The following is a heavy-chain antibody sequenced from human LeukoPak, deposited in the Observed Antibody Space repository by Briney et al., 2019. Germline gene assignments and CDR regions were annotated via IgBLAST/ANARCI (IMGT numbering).Heavy chain of an antibody. Sequence: SETLSLTCTVSGGSISSSNWWTWVRQPPGKGLEWIGEISRSGSTNYNPSLKSRVTISVDNSKKQFSLNLSSVTAADTAVYYCVRGAGEGGSSDWFDPWGQGTLVTVSP. CDR2: ISRSGST. CDR1: GGSISSSNW. CDR3: VRGAGEGGSSDWFDP. V-gene: IGHV4-4*02. D-gene: IGHD6-6*01. J-gene: IGHJ5*02.